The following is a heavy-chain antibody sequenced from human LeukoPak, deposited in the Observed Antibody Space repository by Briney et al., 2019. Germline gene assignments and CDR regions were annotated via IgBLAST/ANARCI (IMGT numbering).Heavy chain of an antibody. V-gene: IGHV1-3*01. J-gene: IGHJ4*02. CDR2: INAGNGST. CDR1: GYTFTSYA. Sequence: ASVKVSCKASGYTFTSYAMHWVRQAPGQRLEWMGWINAGNGSTEYSQKFQGRVTITRDTSASTAYMELSSLRSEDTAVYYCARDRAERAYYYGSGSYRRGRGFDYWGQGTLVTVSS. CDR3: ARDRAERAYYYGSGSYRRGRGFDY. D-gene: IGHD3-10*01.